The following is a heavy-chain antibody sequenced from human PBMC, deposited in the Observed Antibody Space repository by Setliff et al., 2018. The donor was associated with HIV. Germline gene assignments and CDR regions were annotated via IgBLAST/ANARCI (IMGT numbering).Heavy chain of an antibody. CDR1: GFTFIDYA. CDR3: ASAGGGNSGTRWFDY. Sequence: GGSLRLSCATSGFTFIDYALNWVRQAPGGGLEWVSSIGSDVSIIFYGDSVKGRFTVSRDNAKNSLYLHMNNLRAEDTAVYYCASAGGGNSGTRWFDYWGQGALVTVSS. CDR2: IGSDVSII. D-gene: IGHD2-21*02. J-gene: IGHJ4*02. V-gene: IGHV3-48*01.